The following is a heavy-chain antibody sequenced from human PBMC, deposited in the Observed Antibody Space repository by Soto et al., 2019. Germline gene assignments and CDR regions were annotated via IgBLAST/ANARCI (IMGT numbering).Heavy chain of an antibody. CDR2: INPNSGVT. V-gene: IGHV1-2*02. J-gene: IGHJ6*02. CDR1: GYTFTGYY. CDR3: TRDRVGRYCCGDCYSIGMDV. D-gene: IGHD2-21*02. Sequence: QVQLVQSGAEGKKPGASVKVSCKASGYTFTGYYMHWVRQAPGQGLEWMGWINPNSGVTNYAQKCKGRDTMSRDTHISTAYMEMSRLRSDETAVYYCTRDRVGRYCCGDCYSIGMDVWGQGTTVTVSS.